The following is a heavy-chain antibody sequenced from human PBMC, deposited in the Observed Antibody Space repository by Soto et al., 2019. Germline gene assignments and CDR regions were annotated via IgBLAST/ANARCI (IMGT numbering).Heavy chain of an antibody. Sequence: GGSLRLSCAGSGFTFSSYGMHWVRQAPGKGLEWVAVISYDGSNKYYADSVKGRFTISRDNSKNTLYLQMNSLRAEDTAVYYCAKEKSYYGSGSYRWFDPWGQGTLVTVSS. CDR1: GFTFSSYG. CDR2: ISYDGSNK. D-gene: IGHD3-10*01. V-gene: IGHV3-30*18. CDR3: AKEKSYYGSGSYRWFDP. J-gene: IGHJ5*02.